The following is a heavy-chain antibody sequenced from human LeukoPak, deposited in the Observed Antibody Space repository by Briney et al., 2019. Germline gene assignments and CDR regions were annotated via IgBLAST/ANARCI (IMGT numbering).Heavy chain of an antibody. CDR1: GDSVSSNSAA. D-gene: IGHD3-10*01. CDR2: TYYRSKWYN. CDR3: ARGLYYYGSGSYSPDAFDI. Sequence: SRTLSLTCAISGDSVSSNSAAWNWIRQSPSRGLEWLGRTYYRSKWYNDYAVSVKSRITINPDTSKNQFSLRLNSVTPEDTTGYYCARGLYYYGSGSYSPDAFDIWGQGTMVTVSS. J-gene: IGHJ3*02. V-gene: IGHV6-1*01.